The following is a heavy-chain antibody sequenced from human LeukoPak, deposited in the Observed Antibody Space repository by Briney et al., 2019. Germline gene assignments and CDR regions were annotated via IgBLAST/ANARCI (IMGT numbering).Heavy chain of an antibody. CDR3: ARGERRYSSSWYGVDY. D-gene: IGHD6-13*01. CDR1: GYTLTELS. Sequence: ASVKVSCKVSGYTLTELSMHWVRQAPGKGLEWMGGFDPEDGETIYAQKFQGRVTMTEDTSTDTAYMELSSLRSEDTAVYYCARGERRYSSSWYGVDYWGQGTLVTVSS. CDR2: FDPEDGET. V-gene: IGHV1-24*01. J-gene: IGHJ4*02.